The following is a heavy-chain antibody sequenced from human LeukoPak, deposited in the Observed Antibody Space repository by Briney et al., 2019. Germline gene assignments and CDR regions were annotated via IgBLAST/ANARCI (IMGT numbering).Heavy chain of an antibody. CDR3: ARVYSYGSYYYYYMDV. V-gene: IGHV4-59*01. J-gene: IGHJ6*03. Sequence: SETLSLTCTVSGGSISSYCWSWIRQPPGKGLEWIGYIYYSGSTSYNPSLKSRVTISVDTSKNQFSLKLSSVTAADTAVYYCARVYSYGSYYYYYMDVWGKGTTVTVSS. CDR1: GGSISSYC. D-gene: IGHD5-18*01. CDR2: IYYSGST.